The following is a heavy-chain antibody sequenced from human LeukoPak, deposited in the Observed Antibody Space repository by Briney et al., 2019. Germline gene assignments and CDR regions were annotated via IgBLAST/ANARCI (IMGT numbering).Heavy chain of an antibody. CDR3: ARTYVYFWSGPLGGFDP. CDR2: ISSSSSYI. D-gene: IGHD3-3*01. CDR1: GFTFSSYS. Sequence: GGSPRLSCAASGFTFSSYSMNWVRQAPGKGLEWVSSISSSSSYIYYADSVKGRFTISRDNAKNSLYLQMNSLRAEDTAVYYCARTYVYFWSGPLGGFDPWGQGTLVTVSS. J-gene: IGHJ5*02. V-gene: IGHV3-21*01.